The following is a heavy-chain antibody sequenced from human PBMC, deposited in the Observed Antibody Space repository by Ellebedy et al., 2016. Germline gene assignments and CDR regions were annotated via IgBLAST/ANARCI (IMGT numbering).Heavy chain of an antibody. CDR1: GFTFSDYW. CDR2: FSSSTGST. Sequence: GGSLRLXXAASGFTFSDYWMGWVRQAPGKGLEWVSAFSSSTGSTYYAESVKGRFTISSDNSMNTLYLQMNSLRAEDTAMYYCARDWGTGLGGSIFHDFFDSWGQGTLVTVSS. D-gene: IGHD3-9*01. V-gene: IGHV3-23*01. CDR3: ARDWGTGLGGSIFHDFFDS. J-gene: IGHJ4*02.